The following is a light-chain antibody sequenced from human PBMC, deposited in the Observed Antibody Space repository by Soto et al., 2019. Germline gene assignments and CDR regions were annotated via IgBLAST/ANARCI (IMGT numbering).Light chain of an antibody. V-gene: IGKV3-11*01. J-gene: IGKJ4*01. CDR2: DAS. CDR3: QQRSNWPGGLT. Sequence: EIVLTQPPATLSLSPGERATLSCRASQSVSSYLAWYQQKPGQAPRLLIYDASNRATGIPARFSGSGSGTDFPLTISSREPEDFAGYYCQQRSNWPGGLTFGGGTKVEIK. CDR1: QSVSSY.